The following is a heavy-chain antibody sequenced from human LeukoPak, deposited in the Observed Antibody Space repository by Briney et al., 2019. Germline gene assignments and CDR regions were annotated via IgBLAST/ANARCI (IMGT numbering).Heavy chain of an antibody. Sequence: SETLSLTCTVSGGSISSYYWSWIRQPPGKGLEWIGYIYYSGSTNYNPSLKSRVTISVDTSKNQFSLKLSSVTAADTAVYYCARAGAVVVTANNWFDPWGQGTLVTVSS. CDR1: GGSISSYY. J-gene: IGHJ5*02. D-gene: IGHD2-21*02. CDR3: ARAGAVVVTANNWFDP. V-gene: IGHV4-59*01. CDR2: IYYSGST.